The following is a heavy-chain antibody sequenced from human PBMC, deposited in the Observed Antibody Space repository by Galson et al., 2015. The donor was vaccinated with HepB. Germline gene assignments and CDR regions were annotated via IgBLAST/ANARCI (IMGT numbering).Heavy chain of an antibody. CDR2: LSSNEKNI. CDR1: GFDVSAFA. Sequence: SLRLSCVASGFDVSAFAMHWVRQTPGKGLEWVAVLSSNEKNIYYADSVRGRFTISRDNSKDTLYLQMNSLRAEDTAVYYCARTFYFDYWGQGTPVTVSS. CDR3: ARTFYFDY. V-gene: IGHV3-30*04. J-gene: IGHJ4*02.